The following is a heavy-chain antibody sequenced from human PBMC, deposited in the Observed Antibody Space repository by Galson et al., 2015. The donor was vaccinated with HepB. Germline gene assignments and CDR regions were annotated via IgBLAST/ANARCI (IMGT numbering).Heavy chain of an antibody. J-gene: IGHJ6*02. CDR2: INPREPYP. CDR1: GYSFTTYY. Sequence: QSGAEVKKPGESLRISCEGSGYSFTTYYISWVRQMPGKGLEWMGRINPREPYPDYSPSFQGHVTFSADESINTAYLQWNTLKASDTAMYFCARGSWSPAAGLDVWGQGTAVTVSS. D-gene: IGHD6-13*01. V-gene: IGHV5-10-1*01. CDR3: ARGSWSPAAGLDV.